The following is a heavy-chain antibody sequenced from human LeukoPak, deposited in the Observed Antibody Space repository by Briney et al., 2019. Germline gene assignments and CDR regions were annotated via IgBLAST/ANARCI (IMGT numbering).Heavy chain of an antibody. CDR1: GFIFDDYA. CDR3: AKEGRSLQTY. J-gene: IGHJ4*02. CDR2: IKEDGTET. V-gene: IGHV3-7*03. D-gene: IGHD5-24*01. Sequence: PGGSLRLSCAASGFIFDDYAMHWVRQAPGKGLEWVANIKEDGTETYYVDSVKGRFTISRDNAKNSLYLQMNSLRVEDTAVYYCAKEGRSLQTYWGQGTLVTVSS.